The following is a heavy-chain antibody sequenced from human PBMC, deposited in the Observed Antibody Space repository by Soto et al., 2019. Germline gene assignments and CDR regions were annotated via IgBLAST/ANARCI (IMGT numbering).Heavy chain of an antibody. D-gene: IGHD5-18*01. CDR3: ARPWDTAMVSTWNY. CDR1: GFTFSSYS. Sequence: EVQLVESGGGLVQPGGSLRLSCAASGFTFSSYSMSWVRQAPGKGLEWVANINKNGGEKYYVDSVKGRFTISRDNAKNSLYLQMNSLRAEDTAVYYCARPWDTAMVSTWNYWGQGTLVIVSS. CDR2: INKNGGEK. J-gene: IGHJ4*02. V-gene: IGHV3-7*03.